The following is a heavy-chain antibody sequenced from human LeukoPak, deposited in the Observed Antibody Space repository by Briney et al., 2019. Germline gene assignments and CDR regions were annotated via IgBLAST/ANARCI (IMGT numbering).Heavy chain of an antibody. CDR2: IDPNKGDT. D-gene: IGHD2-8*01. Sequence: GASVKVSCKASGYTFTGYYIHWVRQTPGQGLEVMGLIDPNKGDTNYAQKFLGRVTMTGDTSISTVYMELNSLTSDDTALYYCARGAMYAFDYWGQGTLVTVSS. CDR3: ARGAMYAFDY. V-gene: IGHV1-2*06. CDR1: GYTFTGYY. J-gene: IGHJ4*02.